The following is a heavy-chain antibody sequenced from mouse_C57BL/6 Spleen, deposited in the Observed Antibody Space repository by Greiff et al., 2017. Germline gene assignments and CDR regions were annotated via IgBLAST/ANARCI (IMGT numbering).Heavy chain of an antibody. CDR3: AKHGGYYYGSSSAWFAY. D-gene: IGHD1-1*01. V-gene: IGHV2-9*01. CDR1: GFSLTSYG. CDR2: IWGGGST. Sequence: VKVVESGPGLVAPSQSLSITCTVSGFSLTSYGVDWVRQPPGKGLEWLGVIWGGGSTNYNSALMSRLSISKDNSKSQVFLKMNSLQTDDTAMYYCAKHGGYYYGSSSAWFAYWGQGTLVTVSA. J-gene: IGHJ3*01.